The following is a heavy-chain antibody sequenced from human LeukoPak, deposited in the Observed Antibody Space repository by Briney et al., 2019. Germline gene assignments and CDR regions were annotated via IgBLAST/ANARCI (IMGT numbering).Heavy chain of an antibody. CDR3: ARDHAYYDFWSGCDY. J-gene: IGHJ4*02. CDR2: ISYDGSNK. D-gene: IGHD3-3*01. Sequence: GRSLRLSCAASGFTFSSYAMHWVRQAPGKGLEWVAVISYDGSNKYYADSVKGRFTISRDNSKNTLYLQMNRLRAEDTAVYYCARDHAYYDFWSGCDYWGQGTLVTVSS. V-gene: IGHV3-30-3*01. CDR1: GFTFSSYA.